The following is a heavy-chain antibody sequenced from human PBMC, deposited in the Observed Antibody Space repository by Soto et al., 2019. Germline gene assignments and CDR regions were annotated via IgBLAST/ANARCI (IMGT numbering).Heavy chain of an antibody. Sequence: ASVKVSCKASGYTFTNSDINWVRQATGQGLEWMGWMNPNSGNTGYAQKFQGRVTMTRNTSISTAYMELSSLRSEDTAVYYCAREIQRASYYYYYYMDVWGKGTTVTVSS. CDR1: GYTFTNSD. V-gene: IGHV1-8*02. CDR3: AREIQRASYYYYYYMDV. J-gene: IGHJ6*03. CDR2: MNPNSGNT.